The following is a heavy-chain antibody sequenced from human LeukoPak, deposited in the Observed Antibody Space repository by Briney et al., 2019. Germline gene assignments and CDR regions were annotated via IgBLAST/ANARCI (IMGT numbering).Heavy chain of an antibody. J-gene: IGHJ3*02. Sequence: PSETLSLTCAVSGGSISSGGYSWSWIRQPPGKGLEWIGYIYHSGSTYYNPSLKSRVTISVDRSKNQFSLKLSSVTAADTAVYYCARGLLWFGELSAFDIWGQGTMVTVSS. CDR2: IYHSGST. V-gene: IGHV4-30-2*01. D-gene: IGHD3-10*01. CDR3: ARGLLWFGELSAFDI. CDR1: GGSISSGGYS.